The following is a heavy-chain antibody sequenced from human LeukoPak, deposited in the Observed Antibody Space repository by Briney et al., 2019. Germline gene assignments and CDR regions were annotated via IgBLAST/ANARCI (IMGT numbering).Heavy chain of an antibody. V-gene: IGHV4-59*01. CDR1: GGSISSYY. CDR3: ARGIATDWYFDL. Sequence: SESLSLTCTVSGGSISSYYWSWIRQPPRKGLEWIGYIYYSGSTNYNPSLKSRVTISVDTSKNQFSLKLSSVTAADTAVYYCARGIATDWYFDLWGRGTLVTVSS. D-gene: IGHD6-13*01. J-gene: IGHJ2*01. CDR2: IYYSGST.